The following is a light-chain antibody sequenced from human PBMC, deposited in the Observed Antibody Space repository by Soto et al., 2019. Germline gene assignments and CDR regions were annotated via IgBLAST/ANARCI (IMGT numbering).Light chain of an antibody. J-gene: IGKJ1*01. CDR1: QSVSDN. CDR2: RAS. V-gene: IGKV3-20*01. CDR3: QQYGSSPPWT. Sequence: EVLMTQSPDTLYVSPGERVTLSCRASQSVSDNLAWYQQKPGQGPRLLVYRASTRTLGIPARFSGSESGTEFTLTISRLEPEDFAVYYCQQYGSSPPWTFGQGTKVEIK.